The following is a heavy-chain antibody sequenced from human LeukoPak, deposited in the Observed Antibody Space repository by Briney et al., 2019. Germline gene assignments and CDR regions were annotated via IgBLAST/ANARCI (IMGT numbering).Heavy chain of an antibody. V-gene: IGHV1-2*02. J-gene: IGHJ3*02. CDR3: ARGCSSTSCYRSASGAFDI. D-gene: IGHD2-2*01. CDR2: INPNSGGT. Sequence: ASVKVSCKASGYTFTGYYMHWVRQAPGQGLEWMGWINPNSGGTNYAQKFQGRVTMTRDTSISTAYMELSRLRSDDTAVYYCARGCSSTSCYRSASGAFDIWGQGTMVTVSS. CDR1: GYTFTGYY.